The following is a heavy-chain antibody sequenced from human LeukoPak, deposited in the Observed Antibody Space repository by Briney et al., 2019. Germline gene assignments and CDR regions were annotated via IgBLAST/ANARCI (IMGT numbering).Heavy chain of an antibody. J-gene: IGHJ1*01. CDR1: GFSFSSYA. CDR3: AKGPYSDSSEWFQY. D-gene: IGHD6-13*01. V-gene: IGHV3-23*01. CDR2: ISGTGGRT. Sequence: GGSLRLSCAASGFSFSSYAMGWVRQAPGKGLEWVSSISGTGGRTYYADSVKGRFTISRDNSRNTLSLQMNSLGVEDTAVYFCAKGPYSDSSEWFQYWGQGTLVTVSS.